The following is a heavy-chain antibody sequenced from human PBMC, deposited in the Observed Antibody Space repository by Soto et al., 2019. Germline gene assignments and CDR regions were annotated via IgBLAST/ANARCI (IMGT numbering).Heavy chain of an antibody. Sequence: QVQLQQWGAGPLRPLETLSLTCGVSGGSFSCYYWSWIRQSPGKGLEWIGEINDRGSINYNPSLKSRVSISVETSKHHYSLNLRSVTAADTAVYYCARESHDILAGPPWVWYFDLWGRGTLV. J-gene: IGHJ2*01. V-gene: IGHV4-34*01. D-gene: IGHD3-9*01. CDR3: ARESHDILAGPPWVWYFDL. CDR2: INDRGSI. CDR1: GGSFSCYY.